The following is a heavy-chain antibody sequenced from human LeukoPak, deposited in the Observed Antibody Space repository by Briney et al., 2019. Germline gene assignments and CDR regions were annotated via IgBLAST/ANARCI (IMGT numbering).Heavy chain of an antibody. D-gene: IGHD6-13*01. V-gene: IGHV1-18*01. Sequence: GASVKVSCKASGYTFTSYGISWVRQAPGQGLEWMGWISAYNGNTNYAQKLQGRVTMTTDTSTSTAYMELRSLGSDDTAVYYCARVGIAAAGMGGWFDPWGQGTLVTVSS. CDR3: ARVGIAAAGMGGWFDP. J-gene: IGHJ5*02. CDR1: GYTFTSYG. CDR2: ISAYNGNT.